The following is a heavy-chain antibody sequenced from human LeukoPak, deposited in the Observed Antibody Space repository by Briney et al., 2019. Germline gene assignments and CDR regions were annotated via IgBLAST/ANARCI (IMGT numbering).Heavy chain of an antibody. CDR1: GGSISSYY. V-gene: IGHV4-59*08. Sequence: SETLSLACTVSGGSISSYYWSWIRQPPGKGLEWIGYIYYSGSTNYNPSLKSRVTISVDTSKNQFSLKLSSVTAADTAVYYCAIYLGYCRGGSCYPDYWGQGTLVTVSS. CDR3: AIYLGYCRGGSCYPDY. CDR2: IYYSGST. D-gene: IGHD2-15*01. J-gene: IGHJ4*02.